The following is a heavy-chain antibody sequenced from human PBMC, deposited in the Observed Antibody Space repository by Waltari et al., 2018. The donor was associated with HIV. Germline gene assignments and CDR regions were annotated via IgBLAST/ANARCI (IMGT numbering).Heavy chain of an antibody. CDR2: IYWNDDK. Sequence: QITLKESGPTLVKPTQTLTLTCTFSGFSPSTNAVGVAWIRQPPGKALEWLALIYWNDDKRHSPSLKSRLTITKDTSKNQVVLTMTNMDPVDTATYYCAHSAQMAYFDYWGQGTLVTVSS. CDR3: AHSAQMAYFDY. J-gene: IGHJ4*02. V-gene: IGHV2-5*01. CDR1: GFSPSTNAVG.